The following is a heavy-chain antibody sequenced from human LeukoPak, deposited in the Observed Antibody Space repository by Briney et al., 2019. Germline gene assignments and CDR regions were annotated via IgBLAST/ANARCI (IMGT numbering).Heavy chain of an antibody. Sequence: GGSLRLSCAASGXTFXNYAXXWXRXAXGXGLEWVXXISGDGGTTYYPDSVKGRFTISRDNSRTSLYLQMNSLRTGDTALYYCAKDQGASGWGAFDFWGQGTLVTVSS. CDR2: ISGDGGTT. D-gene: IGHD6-19*01. CDR3: AKDQGASGWGAFDF. J-gene: IGHJ4*02. CDR1: GXTFXNYA. V-gene: IGHV3-43*02.